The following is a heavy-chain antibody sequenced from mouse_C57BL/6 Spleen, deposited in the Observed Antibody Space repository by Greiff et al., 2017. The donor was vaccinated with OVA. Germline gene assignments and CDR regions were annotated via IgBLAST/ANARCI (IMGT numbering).Heavy chain of an antibody. J-gene: IGHJ3*01. CDR1: GYTFTDYN. D-gene: IGHD1-1*01. Sequence: EVQLQQSGPELVKPGASVKIPCKASGYTFTDYNMDWVKQSHGKSLEWIGDINPNNGGTIYNQKFKGKATLTVDKSSSTAYMELRSVTSEDTAVYYGARSSYYGSSPAWFAYWGQGTLVTVSA. CDR3: ARSSYYGSSPAWFAY. CDR2: INPNNGGT. V-gene: IGHV1-18*01.